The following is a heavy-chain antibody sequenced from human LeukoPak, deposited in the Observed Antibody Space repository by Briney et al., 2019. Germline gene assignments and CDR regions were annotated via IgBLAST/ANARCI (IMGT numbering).Heavy chain of an antibody. Sequence: SETLSLTCTVSGGSISSSSYYWGWIRQPPGKGLEWIGYIYYSGSTYYNPSRKSRVTISVDKSKNQFTLKLSSGTAADTVVYCGAREQTTYYFDYWGQGTLVTVSS. CDR1: GGSISSSSYY. CDR3: AREQTTYYFDY. J-gene: IGHJ4*02. CDR2: IYYSGST. D-gene: IGHD1-14*01. V-gene: IGHV4-39*06.